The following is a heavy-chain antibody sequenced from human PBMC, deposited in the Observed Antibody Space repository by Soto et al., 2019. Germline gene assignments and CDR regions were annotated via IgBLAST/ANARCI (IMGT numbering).Heavy chain of an antibody. CDR1: GFTFSSYG. D-gene: IGHD3-16*01. Sequence: GSLILSCAASGFTFSSYGMHWVRQAPGKGLEWVAVIWYDGSNKYYADSVKGRFTISRDNSKNTLYLQMNSLRAEETAVYYCARAPAGGYGMDVWGQGTTVTVSS. CDR3: ARAPAGGYGMDV. V-gene: IGHV3-33*01. J-gene: IGHJ6*02. CDR2: IWYDGSNK.